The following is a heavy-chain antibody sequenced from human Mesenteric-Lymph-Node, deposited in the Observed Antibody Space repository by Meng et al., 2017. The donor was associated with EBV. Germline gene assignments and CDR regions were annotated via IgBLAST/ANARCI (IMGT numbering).Heavy chain of an antibody. D-gene: IGHD1-1*01. CDR3: ARYDSPGSFDP. V-gene: IGHV1-18*01. CDR2: ITAYNGDT. CDR1: GYTFSRYG. Sequence: QGALVQAGAEVKQPGASVKVACNASGYTFSRYGISWVRQDPGQGLEWMGWITAYNGDTNYPQKFQDRVIMTIDTSTRTAYMELRSLRSDDTAIYYCARYDSPGSFDPWGQGTLVTVSS. J-gene: IGHJ5*02.